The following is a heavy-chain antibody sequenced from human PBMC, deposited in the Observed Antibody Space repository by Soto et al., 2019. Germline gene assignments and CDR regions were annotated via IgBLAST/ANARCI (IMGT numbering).Heavy chain of an antibody. CDR2: ILHTGGT. Sequence: TLSLTCAVPGGSISGGGFSWSWIRQPPGKGLEWIGYILHTGGTQYNPSLKSRVSMSVDKSKNQFSLHLTSVTAADTAVYYCARLQFGEGFDYWGQGALVTVSS. J-gene: IGHJ4*02. CDR1: GGSISGGGFS. CDR3: ARLQFGEGFDY. D-gene: IGHD3-10*01. V-gene: IGHV4-30-2*01.